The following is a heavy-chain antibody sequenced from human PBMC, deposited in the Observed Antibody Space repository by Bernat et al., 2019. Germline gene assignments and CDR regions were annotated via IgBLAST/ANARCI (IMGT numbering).Heavy chain of an antibody. Sequence: QVQLMESGGGVVQPGRSLRLSCAASGFTFNSCTMHWVRQAPGKGLEWVAVISSDGTNKYYADSVKGRFTISRDNSKNTLYLQMNSLRADDTAVYYCAKGVYCSGGSCYGSYYYGMDVWGQGTTVTVSS. CDR3: AKGVYCSGGSCYGSYYYGMDV. CDR1: GFTFNSCT. J-gene: IGHJ6*02. D-gene: IGHD2-15*01. CDR2: ISSDGTNK. V-gene: IGHV3-30*01.